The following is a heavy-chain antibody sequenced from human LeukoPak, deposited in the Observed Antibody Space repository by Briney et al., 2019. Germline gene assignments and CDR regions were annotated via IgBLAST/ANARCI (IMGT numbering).Heavy chain of an antibody. D-gene: IGHD3-22*01. V-gene: IGHV4-59*01. J-gene: IGHJ3*02. Sequence: SETLSLTCTVSGGSISSYYWSWIRQPPGKGLEWSGYIYYSGITNYNPSLKSRVTISVDTSKNQFSLKLISVTAAETAVYFCARGPYSYDSSGAFDIWGQGTLVTVSS. CDR1: GGSISSYY. CDR2: IYYSGIT. CDR3: ARGPYSYDSSGAFDI.